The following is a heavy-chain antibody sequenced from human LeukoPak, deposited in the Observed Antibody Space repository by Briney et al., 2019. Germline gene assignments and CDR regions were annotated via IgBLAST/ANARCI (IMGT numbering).Heavy chain of an antibody. CDR3: ARDIVPAALYYGMDV. Sequence: PGRSLRLSCAASGFTFSSYAMHWVRQAPGKGLEWVAVISYDGSNKYYADSVKGRFTISRDNSKNTLYLQMNSLRAEDTAVYYCARDIVPAALYYGMDVWDQGTTVTVSS. CDR1: GFTFSSYA. CDR2: ISYDGSNK. J-gene: IGHJ6*02. V-gene: IGHV3-30-3*01. D-gene: IGHD2-2*01.